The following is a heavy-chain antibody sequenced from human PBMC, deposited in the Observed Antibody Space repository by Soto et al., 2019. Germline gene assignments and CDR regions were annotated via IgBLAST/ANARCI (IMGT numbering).Heavy chain of an antibody. CDR2: IIPIFGTA. CDR1: GGTFSSYA. J-gene: IGHJ4*02. V-gene: IGHV1-69*13. D-gene: IGHD3-22*01. Sequence: SVKVSCKASGGTFSSYAISWVRQAPGQGLEWMGGIIPIFGTANYAQKFQGRVTITADESTSTAYMELSSLRSEDTAVYYCAREGYYDSSGYFDYWGQGTMVTVSS. CDR3: AREGYYDSSGYFDY.